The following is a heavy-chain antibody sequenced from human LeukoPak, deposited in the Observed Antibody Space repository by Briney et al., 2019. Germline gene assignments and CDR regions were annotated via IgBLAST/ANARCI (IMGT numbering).Heavy chain of an antibody. J-gene: IGHJ4*02. V-gene: IGHV1-2*02. Sequence: ASVKVSCKASGYTFTGYYIHWARQAPGQGLEWMGWINPNSGGTNYAQKFQGRVTMTRDTSISTTYVELSRLRSDDTAVYYCARELRLGELSLTPYYWGQGTLVTVSS. D-gene: IGHD3-16*02. CDR1: GYTFTGYY. CDR3: ARELRLGELSLTPYY. CDR2: INPNSGGT.